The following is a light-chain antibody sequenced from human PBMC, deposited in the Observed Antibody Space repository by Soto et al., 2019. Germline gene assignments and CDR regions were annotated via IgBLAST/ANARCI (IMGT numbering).Light chain of an antibody. CDR3: QQYGSSPWT. CDR2: GAS. CDR1: QSVTSSF. V-gene: IGKV3-20*01. Sequence: EIVLTQSPGTLPLSPGERATLSCRASQSVTSSFLAWYQQKPGQAPRLLIYGASSRATGIPDRFSGSGSGADFTLTINRLEPEDFAVYYCQQYGSSPWTFGPGTKVEIK. J-gene: IGKJ1*01.